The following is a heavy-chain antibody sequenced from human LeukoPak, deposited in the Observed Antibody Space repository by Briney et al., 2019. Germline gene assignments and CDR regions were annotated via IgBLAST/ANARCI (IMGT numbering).Heavy chain of an antibody. CDR3: AKASSSWYGGLFDY. D-gene: IGHD6-13*01. CDR2: ISWNSGSI. V-gene: IGHV3-9*01. CDR1: GFTFDDYA. J-gene: IGHJ4*02. Sequence: GGSLRLSCAASGFTFDDYAMHWVRQAPGKGLEWVSGISWNSGSIGYADSVKGRFTISRDNAKNSLYLQMNSLRAEDTALYYCAKASSSWYGGLFDYWGQGTQVTVSS.